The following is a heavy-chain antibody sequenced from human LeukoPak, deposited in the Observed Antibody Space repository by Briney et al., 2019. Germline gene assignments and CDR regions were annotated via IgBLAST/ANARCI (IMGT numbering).Heavy chain of an antibody. CDR1: GFTFISYW. CDR3: ARDDPYSSFDY. J-gene: IGHJ4*02. CDR2: IKQDGSEK. D-gene: IGHD4-11*01. Sequence: PGGSLRLTCASSGFTFISYWMSWVRQAPGKGLEWVANIKQDGSEKYYVDSVKGRFTISRDNAKNSLYLQMNSLRAEDTAVYYCARDDPYSSFDYWGQGTLVIVSS. V-gene: IGHV3-7*01.